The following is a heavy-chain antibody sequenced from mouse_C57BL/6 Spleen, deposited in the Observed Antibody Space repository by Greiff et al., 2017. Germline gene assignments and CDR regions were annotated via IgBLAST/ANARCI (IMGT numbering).Heavy chain of an antibody. CDR3: AREAAQAFAY. CDR1: GFTFSSYG. J-gene: IGHJ3*01. CDR2: ISSGGSYT. Sequence: EVKLVESGGDLVKPGGSLKLSCAASGFTFSSYGMSWVRQTPDKRLEWVATISSGGSYTYYPDSVKGRFTISSDNAKNTLYLQMSSLKSEDTAMYYCAREAAQAFAYWGQGTLVTVSA. D-gene: IGHD3-2*02. V-gene: IGHV5-6*01.